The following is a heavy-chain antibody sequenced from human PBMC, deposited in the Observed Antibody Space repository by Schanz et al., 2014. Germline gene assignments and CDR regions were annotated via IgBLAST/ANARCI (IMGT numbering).Heavy chain of an antibody. CDR1: GFTFSDYW. J-gene: IGHJ5*01. CDR3: AKQHIVRGVIYLNWFDS. V-gene: IGHV3-7*02. CDR2: IKHDGSVK. D-gene: IGHD3-10*01. Sequence: EVQLVESGGGLVQPGGSLRLSCTASGFTFSDYWMSWVRQAPGKGPEWVANIKHDGSVKDYMDSVEGRFTISRDNAKRSLFLQMNSLRVEDTAVYYCAKQHIVRGVIYLNWFDSWGQGTLVTVSS.